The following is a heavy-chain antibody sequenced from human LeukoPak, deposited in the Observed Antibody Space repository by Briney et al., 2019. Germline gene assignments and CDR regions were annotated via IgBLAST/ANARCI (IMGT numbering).Heavy chain of an antibody. CDR1: GFTFNDYA. V-gene: IGHV3-43D*03. D-gene: IGHD1-14*01. CDR3: AKDMGGRNRWGDYYYMDV. Sequence: GGSLRLSCAASGFTFNDYAMHWVRQAPGKGLEWVSLISCDGGNTYYADSVKGRFTISRDNSKNSLYLQMNSLRAEDTAFYYCAKDMGGRNRWGDYYYMDVWGKGPRSPSP. J-gene: IGHJ6*03. CDR2: ISCDGGNT.